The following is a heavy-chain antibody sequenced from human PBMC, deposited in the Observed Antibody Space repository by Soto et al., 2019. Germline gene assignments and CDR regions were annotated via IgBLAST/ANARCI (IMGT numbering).Heavy chain of an antibody. Sequence: PSETLSLTCTASGDTIGGVGYWSSIRQFPGRGLEWIGCISSSGSTYYNPALNNRISLSLDTSQNQFSLKLLSVTAADTAIYYCARSGVTGIVIPSHWFDPWGQGTLVTVSS. CDR2: ISSSGST. CDR1: GDTIGGVGY. V-gene: IGHV4-31*03. J-gene: IGHJ5*02. CDR3: ARSGVTGIVIPSHWFDP. D-gene: IGHD2-21*02.